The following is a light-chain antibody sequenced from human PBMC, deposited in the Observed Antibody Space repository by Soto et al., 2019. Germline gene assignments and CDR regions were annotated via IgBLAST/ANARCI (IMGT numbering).Light chain of an antibody. V-gene: IGKV3-20*01. Sequence: DIVLTQSPGTLSLSPGERATLSCRASQSVSSSYLAWYQQKPGQAPRLLSYGASSRATGIPDRFSGSGSGTDFTLTISRLEPDDLAVYFCQQSGSSPLTFGQGTQVAIK. CDR2: GAS. J-gene: IGKJ1*01. CDR1: QSVSSSY. CDR3: QQSGSSPLT.